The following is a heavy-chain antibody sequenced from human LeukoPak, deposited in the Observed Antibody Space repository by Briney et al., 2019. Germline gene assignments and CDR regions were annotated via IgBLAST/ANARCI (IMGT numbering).Heavy chain of an antibody. CDR1: GGSFSGYY. Sequence: SETLSLTCAVYGGSFSGYYWSWIRQPAGKGLEWIGRIYTSGSTNYNPSLKSRVTMSVDTSKNQFSLKLSSVTAADTAVYYCAREDTAMVMFDYWGQGTLVTVSS. V-gene: IGHV4-4*07. CDR3: AREDTAMVMFDY. J-gene: IGHJ4*02. CDR2: IYTSGST. D-gene: IGHD5-18*01.